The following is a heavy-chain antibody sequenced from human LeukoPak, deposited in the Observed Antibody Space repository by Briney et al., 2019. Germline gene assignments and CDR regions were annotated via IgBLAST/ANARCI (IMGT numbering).Heavy chain of an antibody. CDR1: GGSISSYY. J-gene: IGHJ5*02. D-gene: IGHD3-10*01. Sequence: PSETLSLTCTVSGGSISSYYWGWIRQPPGKGLEWMGSIYYSGSTYYNPSLKSRVTISVDTSKNQFSLKLSSVTAADTAVYYCARLSPTYYYGSGSSNWFDPWGQGTLVTVSS. V-gene: IGHV4-39*01. CDR3: ARLSPTYYYGSGSSNWFDP. CDR2: IYYSGST.